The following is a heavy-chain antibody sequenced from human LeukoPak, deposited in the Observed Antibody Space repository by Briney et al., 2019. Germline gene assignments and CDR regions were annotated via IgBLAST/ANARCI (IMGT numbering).Heavy chain of an antibody. J-gene: IGHJ3*02. V-gene: IGHV1-69*01. Sequence: ASVKVSCKASGGTFSSYAISWVRQAPGQGLEWMGGIIPIFGTANYAQKFQGRVTITADESTSTAYMELSSLRSEDTAVYYCARVRPNDSSGYYVGAFDIWGQGTMVTVSS. D-gene: IGHD3-22*01. CDR1: GGTFSSYA. CDR3: ARVRPNDSSGYYVGAFDI. CDR2: IIPIFGTA.